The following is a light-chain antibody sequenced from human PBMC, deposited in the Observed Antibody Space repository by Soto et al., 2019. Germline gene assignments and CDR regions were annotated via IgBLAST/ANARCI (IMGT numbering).Light chain of an antibody. Sequence: EVVMTQSPVNLSVSPGERATLSCRASQSVSTHFAWYQQKPGQAPKLLIYAASTRVTGISARFSGSGSGTEFSLTISSLQSEDFGIYYCLQYNDWPVYTFGQGTNVEVK. CDR3: LQYNDWPVYT. J-gene: IGKJ2*01. CDR2: AAS. CDR1: QSVSTH. V-gene: IGKV3-15*01.